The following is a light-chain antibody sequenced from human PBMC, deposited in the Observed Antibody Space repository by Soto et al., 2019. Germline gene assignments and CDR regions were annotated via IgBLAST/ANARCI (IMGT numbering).Light chain of an antibody. CDR3: QQYYSWPLT. CDR1: QSVSSA. V-gene: IGKV3-15*01. Sequence: EIVMTQSPATLSVSPGDGATLSCRASQSVSSALAWYQRKPGQPTRPLIYGANTRPTGVTARFSGSGSGTEFTLTISSLQAEDSAVYYCQQYYSWPLTFGGGTDVEIK. CDR2: GAN. J-gene: IGKJ4*01.